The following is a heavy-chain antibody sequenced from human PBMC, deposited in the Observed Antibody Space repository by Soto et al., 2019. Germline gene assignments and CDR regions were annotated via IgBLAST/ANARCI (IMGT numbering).Heavy chain of an antibody. J-gene: IGHJ5*02. Sequence: QVQLQESGPGLVKPSETLSLTCTVSGGSISSYYWSWIRQPAGKGLEWIGRIYTSGSTNYNPSLKSRVTMSEDTSKNQFSMKLSSVTAADTAVYYCARDDPLYHIAVAGTSWFDPWGQGTLVTVSS. CDR1: GGSISSYY. D-gene: IGHD6-19*01. CDR2: IYTSGST. V-gene: IGHV4-4*07. CDR3: ARDDPLYHIAVAGTSWFDP.